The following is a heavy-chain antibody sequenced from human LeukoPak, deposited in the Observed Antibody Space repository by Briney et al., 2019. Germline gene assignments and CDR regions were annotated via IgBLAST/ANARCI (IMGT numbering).Heavy chain of an antibody. CDR1: GFTFSSYW. CDR3: ARDPIDGSGWYPYFGH. V-gene: IGHV3-74*01. Sequence: PGGSLRLSCAASGFTFSSYWMHWVRQAPGKGLVWVSRINSDGSSTTYADSVKGRFTISRDDAKNTLYLQMNSLRAEDTAVYYCARDPIDGSGWYPYFGHWGQGTLVTVSS. D-gene: IGHD6-19*01. J-gene: IGHJ4*02. CDR2: INSDGSST.